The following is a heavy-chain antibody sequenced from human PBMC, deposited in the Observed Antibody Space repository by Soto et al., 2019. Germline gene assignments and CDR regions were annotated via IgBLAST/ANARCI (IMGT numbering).Heavy chain of an antibody. Sequence: GESLKISCNGSGYSFTSDWIGWVRQMPWKGLEWMGIIYPGDSDTRYSPSFQGQVTISADKSISTAYLQWSSLKASDTAMYYCARTDCSGGSCYTRYGMDVWGQGTTVTVSS. V-gene: IGHV5-51*01. D-gene: IGHD2-15*01. CDR3: ARTDCSGGSCYTRYGMDV. J-gene: IGHJ6*02. CDR1: GYSFTSDW. CDR2: IYPGDSDT.